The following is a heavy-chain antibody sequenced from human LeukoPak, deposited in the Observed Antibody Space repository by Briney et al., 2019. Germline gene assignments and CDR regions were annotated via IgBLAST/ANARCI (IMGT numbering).Heavy chain of an antibody. J-gene: IGHJ4*02. CDR2: INPNSGGT. V-gene: IGHV1-2*02. CDR3: LRVVGDISGNYFDY. D-gene: IGHD3-10*01. Sequence: ASVKVSCKASGYTFTGCYMHWVRQAPGQGLEWMGWINPNSGGTNYAQKFQGRVTMTRDTSISTAYLEVSRLRSDDTAVYYCLRVVGDISGNYFDYWGQGTLVTVSS. CDR1: GYTFTGCY.